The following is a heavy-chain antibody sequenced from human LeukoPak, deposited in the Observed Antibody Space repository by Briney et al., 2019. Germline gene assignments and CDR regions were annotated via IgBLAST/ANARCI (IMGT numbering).Heavy chain of an antibody. CDR1: GYTFTSYY. D-gene: IGHD3-3*01. CDR3: ARGDTYYDFWSGYYTGQYNWFDP. V-gene: IGHV1-46*01. Sequence: ASVKVSCKASGYTFTSYYMHWVRQAPGQGLEWMGIINPSGGSTSYAQKFQGRVTMTRDMSTSTVYMELSSLRSEDTAVYYCARGDTYYDFWSGYYTGQYNWFDPWGQGTLVTVSS. CDR2: INPSGGST. J-gene: IGHJ5*02.